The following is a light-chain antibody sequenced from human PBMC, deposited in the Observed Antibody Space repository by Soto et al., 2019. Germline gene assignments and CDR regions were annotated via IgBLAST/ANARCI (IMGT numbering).Light chain of an antibody. V-gene: IGLV4-69*01. Sequence: QAVLTQSPSASASLGASVKLTCTLSRGHSSYPIAWHQQQPEKGPRYLMKLNSDGSHRKGDGIPDRFSGSSSGAERYLTISSLQSEDEADYCCQTWDTGSWVFGGGTKLTVL. J-gene: IGLJ3*02. CDR3: QTWDTGSWV. CDR2: LNSDGSH. CDR1: RGHSSYP.